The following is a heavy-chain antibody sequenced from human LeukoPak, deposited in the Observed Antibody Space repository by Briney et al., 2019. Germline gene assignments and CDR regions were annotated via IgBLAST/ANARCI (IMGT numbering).Heavy chain of an antibody. CDR2: ISYSGST. D-gene: IGHD3-22*01. V-gene: IGHV4-59*01. CDR1: GGSFSGYY. J-gene: IGHJ5*02. CDR3: AREPGFDSSGYLNWFDP. Sequence: SETLSLTCAVYGGSFSGYYWSWIRQPPGKGLEWIACISYSGSTKYNPSLKSRVTISVDTSKNQLSLKLSSVTAADTAVYYCAREPGFDSSGYLNWFDPWGQGTLVTVSS.